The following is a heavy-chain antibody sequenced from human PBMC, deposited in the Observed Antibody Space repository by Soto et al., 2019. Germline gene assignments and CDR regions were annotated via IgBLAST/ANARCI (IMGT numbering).Heavy chain of an antibody. CDR2: IYYSGST. J-gene: IGHJ4*02. CDR1: GGSISSGGYY. CDR3: ARVTMVRTNPFDY. V-gene: IGHV4-31*03. Sequence: PSETLSLTCTVSGGSISSGGYYWSWIRQHPGKGLEWIGYIYYSGSTYYNPSLKSRVTISVDTSKDQFSLKLSSVTAADTAVYYCARVTMVRTNPFDYWGQGTLVTVSS. D-gene: IGHD3-10*01.